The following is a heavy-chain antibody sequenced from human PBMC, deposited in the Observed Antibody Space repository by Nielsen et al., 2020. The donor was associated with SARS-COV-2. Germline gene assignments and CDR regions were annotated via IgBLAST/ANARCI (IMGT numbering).Heavy chain of an antibody. CDR2: ISWNSGSI. CDR1: GFTFDDYA. V-gene: IGHV3-9*01. J-gene: IGHJ6*02. CDR3: ATLTDYGMDV. Sequence: SLKISCAASGFTFDDYAMHWVRQAPGKGLEWVSGISWNSGSIGYADSVKGRLTISRDNAKNSLYLQMNSLRAEDTALYYCATLTDYGMDVWGQGTTVTVSS.